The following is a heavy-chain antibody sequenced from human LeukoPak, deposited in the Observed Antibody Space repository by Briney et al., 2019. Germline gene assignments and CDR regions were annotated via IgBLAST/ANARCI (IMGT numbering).Heavy chain of an antibody. CDR1: GDSISSGSYY. CDR3: ARDREWLRFAFDI. V-gene: IGHV4-61*02. Sequence: SETLSLTCTVSGDSISSGSYYWSWIRQPAGKGLEWIGRIYSSGSTNYNPSLKSRVTISVDTSKNQFSLKLTSVTAADTAVYYCARDREWLRFAFDIWGQGTKVTVPS. CDR2: IYSSGST. D-gene: IGHD5-12*01. J-gene: IGHJ3*02.